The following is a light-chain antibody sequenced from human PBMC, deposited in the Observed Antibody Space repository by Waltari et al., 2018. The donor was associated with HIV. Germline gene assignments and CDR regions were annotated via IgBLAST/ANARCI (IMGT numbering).Light chain of an antibody. CDR2: GNN. Sequence: QSVLTQPPSVSGAPGQRVTLPCTASSPYTRAGHDAHADPQLPGTAPKLLIYGNNPRASGVPDRFSGSKSDTSASLAITGLQSEDEADYYCQSYDSTLSGSDWVFGGGTKLTVL. J-gene: IGLJ3*02. CDR1: SPYTRAGHD. CDR3: QSYDSTLSGSDWV. V-gene: IGLV1-40*01.